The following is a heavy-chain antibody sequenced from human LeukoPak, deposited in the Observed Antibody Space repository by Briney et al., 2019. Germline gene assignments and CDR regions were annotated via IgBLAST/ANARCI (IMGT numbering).Heavy chain of an antibody. J-gene: IGHJ4*02. D-gene: IGHD6-19*01. Sequence: PSETLSLTCTVSGGSISSYYWSWIRQPPGKGLEWIGYIYYSGSTNYNPSLKSRVTISVDTSKNQFSLKLSSVTAADTAVYYCARRRSGWCFDYWGQGTLVTVSS. CDR3: ARRRSGWCFDY. V-gene: IGHV4-59*01. CDR1: GGSISSYY. CDR2: IYYSGST.